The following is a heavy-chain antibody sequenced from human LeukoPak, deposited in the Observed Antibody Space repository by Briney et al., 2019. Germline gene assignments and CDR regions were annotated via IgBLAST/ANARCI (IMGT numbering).Heavy chain of an antibody. J-gene: IGHJ4*02. CDR3: ARERIDCSSTSCYGVGSDY. Sequence: PGGSLRLSCAASGFTFSSHWMYWVSQAPGKGLVWVSRINTDGSSTSYADSVKGRFTISRDNAKNTLHLQMNSLRAEDTAVYYCARERIDCSSTSCYGVGSDYWGQGTLVTVSS. V-gene: IGHV3-74*01. CDR1: GFTFSSHW. CDR2: INTDGSST. D-gene: IGHD2-2*01.